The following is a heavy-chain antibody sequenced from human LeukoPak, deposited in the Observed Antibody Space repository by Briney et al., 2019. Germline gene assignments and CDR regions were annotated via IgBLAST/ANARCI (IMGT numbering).Heavy chain of an antibody. CDR1: GFTFSSYA. V-gene: IGHV3-64D*09. J-gene: IGHJ4*02. CDR2: ISSNGGST. CDR3: VKAPSVVHRYYFDY. Sequence: PGGSLRLSCSASGFTFSSYAMHWVRQAPGKGLEYVSAISSNGGSTYYADSVKGRFTISRDNSKNTLYLQMSSLRAEDTAVYYCVKAPSVVHRYYFDYWGQGTLVTVSS. D-gene: IGHD4-23*01.